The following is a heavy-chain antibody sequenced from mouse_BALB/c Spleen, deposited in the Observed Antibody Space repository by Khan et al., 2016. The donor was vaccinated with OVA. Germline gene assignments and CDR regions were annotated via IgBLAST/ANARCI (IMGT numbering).Heavy chain of an antibody. J-gene: IGHJ4*01. D-gene: IGHD2-1*01. V-gene: IGHV1S136*01. Sequence: VQLQQSGPELVKPGASVKMSCKASGYTFTDYVMHWVKQKPGQGLEWIGYIYPSNDDTESTERFKGKATLTLDKSSSTAYMDLSSLTSADSTVYYCARSTTDYYTMDYWGQGTSVTGSS. CDR3: ARSTTDYYTMDY. CDR1: GYTFTDYV. CDR2: IYPSNDDT.